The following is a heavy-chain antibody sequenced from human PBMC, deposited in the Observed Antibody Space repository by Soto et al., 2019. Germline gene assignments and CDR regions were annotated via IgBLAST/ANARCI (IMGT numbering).Heavy chain of an antibody. CDR2: ISFSSGNI. CDR3: ARAPGESGSYYGLFDY. Sequence: EVRLVESGGGLVQPGGSLRLSCEASGFTFSSSNLNWVRQAPGKGREWVSYISFSSGNIYYAYSVKGRFTISRDNAKNSLYLQMNSLRDEDTAVYYCARAPGESGSYYGLFDYWGQGTLVTVSS. V-gene: IGHV3-48*02. D-gene: IGHD1-26*01. J-gene: IGHJ4*02. CDR1: GFTFSSSN.